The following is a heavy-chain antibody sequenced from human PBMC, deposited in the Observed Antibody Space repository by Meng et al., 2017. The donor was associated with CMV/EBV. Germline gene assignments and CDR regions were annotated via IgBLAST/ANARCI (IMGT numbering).Heavy chain of an antibody. V-gene: IGHV5-51*01. Sequence: GGSLRLSCKGSGYSFTSYWIGWVRQMPGKGLEWMGIIYPGDSDTRYGPSFQGQVTISADKSISTAYLQWSSLKASDTAMYYCATSTAMVSPDAFDIWGQGTMVTVSS. CDR3: ATSTAMVSPDAFDI. CDR1: GYSFTSYW. J-gene: IGHJ3*02. D-gene: IGHD5-18*01. CDR2: IYPGDSDT.